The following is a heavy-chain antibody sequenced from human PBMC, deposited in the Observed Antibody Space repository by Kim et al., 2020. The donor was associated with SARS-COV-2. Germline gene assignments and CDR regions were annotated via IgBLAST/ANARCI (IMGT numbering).Heavy chain of an antibody. J-gene: IGHJ1*01. D-gene: IGHD6-19*01. V-gene: IGHV3-7*04. CDR1: GFTSTSGW. Sequence: GGSLRLSCAASGFTSTSGWMNWVRQAPGKGLEWVALIKDDGSETKYVDSVKGRFTISRDSAIMYLHMHSLRVEDTALSYCAGGGGWLSEHWGRGTLVTVSS. CDR3: AGGGGWLSEH. CDR2: IKDDGSET.